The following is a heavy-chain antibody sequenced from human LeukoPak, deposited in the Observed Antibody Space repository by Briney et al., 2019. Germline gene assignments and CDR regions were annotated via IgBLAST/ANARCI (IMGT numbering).Heavy chain of an antibody. Sequence: PSETLSLTCAVSGGSISSSNWWSWVRQPPGKGLEWIGEIYHSGSTNYNPSLKSRVTISVDTSKNQFSLKLSSVTAADTAVYYCARGRTDTYYFDYWGQGTLVTVSS. CDR1: GGSISSSNW. V-gene: IGHV4-4*02. CDR2: IYHSGST. J-gene: IGHJ4*02. D-gene: IGHD3/OR15-3a*01. CDR3: ARGRTDTYYFDY.